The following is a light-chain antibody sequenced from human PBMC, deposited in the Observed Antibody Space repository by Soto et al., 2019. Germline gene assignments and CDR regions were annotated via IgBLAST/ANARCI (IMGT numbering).Light chain of an antibody. Sequence: QSVLTQPASVSGSPGQSITISCTGTSSDVGGYNYVSWYQQHPGKAPKLMIYEVSNRPSGVSNRFSGSKSGNTASLTISGLLADDEADYCCSSYTSSSTVVFGGGTKLTVL. CDR3: SSYTSSSTVV. V-gene: IGLV2-14*01. CDR2: EVS. CDR1: SSDVGGYNY. J-gene: IGLJ2*01.